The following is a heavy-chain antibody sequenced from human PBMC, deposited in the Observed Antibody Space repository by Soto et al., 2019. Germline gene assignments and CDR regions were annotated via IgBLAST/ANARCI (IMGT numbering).Heavy chain of an antibody. CDR2: IIPMFGRA. V-gene: IGHV1-69*13. CDR3: ARRSPSSIAVAGSYWYFDL. D-gene: IGHD6-19*01. CDR1: GGIFSTYA. J-gene: IGHJ2*01. Sequence: GASVKVSCKASGGIFSTYAINWVRQAPGQGLEWMGGIIPMFGRANYAQKFQGRVTITADESTSTAYMELSSLRSEDTAVYYCARRSPSSIAVAGSYWYFDLWGRGTLVTVSS.